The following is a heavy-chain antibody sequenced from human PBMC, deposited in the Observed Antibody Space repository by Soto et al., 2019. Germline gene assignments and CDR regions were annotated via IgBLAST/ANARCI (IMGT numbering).Heavy chain of an antibody. CDR1: GGSFNNYA. D-gene: IGHD3-10*01. V-gene: IGHV1-69*01. CDR2: IIPNFDTP. Sequence: QVHLVQSGAEVKKPGSSVKVSCKTSGGSFNNYAVSWVRQAPGQGLEWMGGIIPNFDTPNYAQKFQDRVTIIANESTSTVYMELRSLRSKVTAVYYCAVAMVREILIFESSGMHVWGQGTTVIVS. J-gene: IGHJ6*02. CDR3: AVAMVREILIFESSGMHV.